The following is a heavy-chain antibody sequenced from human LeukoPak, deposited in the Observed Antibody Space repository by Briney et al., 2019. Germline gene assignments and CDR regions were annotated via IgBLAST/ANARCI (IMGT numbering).Heavy chain of an antibody. J-gene: IGHJ6*02. V-gene: IGHV1-69*04. CDR1: GGTFSSYA. CDR3: ARDPTPKLYYYYGMDV. CDR2: IIPILGIA. Sequence: GASVKVSCKASGGTFSSYAISWVRQAPGQGLEWMGRIIPILGIANYAQKFQGRVTITADKSTSTAYMELSSLRSEDTAVYYCARDPTPKLYYYYGMDVWGQGTTVTVSS.